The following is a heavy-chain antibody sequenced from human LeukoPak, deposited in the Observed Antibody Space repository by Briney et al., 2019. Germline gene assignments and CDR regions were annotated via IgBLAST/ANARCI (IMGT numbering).Heavy chain of an antibody. J-gene: IGHJ4*02. CDR2: INLCGST. Sequence: PSETLSLTCAVSGGSFTGYYWTWSRQPPGKGLEGRGEINLCGSTNYNPSLKSRVTISVDTSKNQFSVKLSSVSAADTAVYYCARGGGDYPVAYWGQGTLVTVSS. CDR3: ARGGGDYPVAY. CDR1: GGSFTGYY. V-gene: IGHV4-34*01. D-gene: IGHD4-17*01.